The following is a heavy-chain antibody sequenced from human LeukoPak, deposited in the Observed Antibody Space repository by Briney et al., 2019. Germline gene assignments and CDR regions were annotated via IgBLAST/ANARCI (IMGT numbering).Heavy chain of an antibody. Sequence: PSETLSLTCAVYGGSFSGYYWSWIRQPPGKGLEWIGEINHSGSTNYNPSLKSRVTISVDTSKNQFSLKLSSVTAADTAVYYCARGLDLYCGSGSYYRGRCYFDYWGQGTLVTVSS. CDR2: INHSGST. V-gene: IGHV4-34*01. CDR3: ARGLDLYCGSGSYYRGRCYFDY. J-gene: IGHJ4*02. CDR1: GGSFSGYY. D-gene: IGHD3-10*01.